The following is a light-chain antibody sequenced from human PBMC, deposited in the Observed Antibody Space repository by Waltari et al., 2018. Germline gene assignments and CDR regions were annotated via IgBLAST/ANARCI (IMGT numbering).Light chain of an antibody. V-gene: IGKV3-20*01. CDR1: QSVSRT. Sequence: ERVLTQSPGTLSLSPGERATLACRASQSVSRTLAWYQQKPGQAPRLLIYGASTRATGSPERFSGCGSGTYFSLTMSRLVREDFAVYYCQHYVKLQVSFGQGTKVEIK. CDR2: GAS. J-gene: IGKJ1*01. CDR3: QHYVKLQVS.